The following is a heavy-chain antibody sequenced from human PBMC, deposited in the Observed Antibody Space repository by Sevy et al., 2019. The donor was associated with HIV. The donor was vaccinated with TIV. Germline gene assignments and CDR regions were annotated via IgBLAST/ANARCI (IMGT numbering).Heavy chain of an antibody. CDR1: GFTFSISA. Sequence: GGSLRLSCAASGFTFSISAMTWVRQAPGKGLEWVSVISGSGNSAYYADSVKGRFTISRDNSKNTLSLQMNSLRAEYTAVYYCSKGGRSYGHSYFDHWGQGTLVTVSS. V-gene: IGHV3-23*01. D-gene: IGHD5-18*01. CDR2: ISGSGNSA. J-gene: IGHJ4*02. CDR3: SKGGRSYGHSYFDH.